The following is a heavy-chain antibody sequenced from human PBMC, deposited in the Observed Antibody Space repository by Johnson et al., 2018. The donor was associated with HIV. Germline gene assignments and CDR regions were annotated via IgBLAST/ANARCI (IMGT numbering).Heavy chain of an antibody. CDR1: GFSFSDFY. J-gene: IGHJ3*02. V-gene: IGHV3-11*04. Sequence: VQLVESGGGLVKPGGSLRLSCAASGFSFSDFYMSWIRQAPGKGLEWISYMSSSGSTIYYADSVKGRFTISRDNAKNSLYLQMNSLRAEDTAVYYCARRVEGRRSANDAFDIWGQGTMVTVSS. CDR2: MSSSGSTI. D-gene: IGHD1-1*01. CDR3: ARRVEGRRSANDAFDI.